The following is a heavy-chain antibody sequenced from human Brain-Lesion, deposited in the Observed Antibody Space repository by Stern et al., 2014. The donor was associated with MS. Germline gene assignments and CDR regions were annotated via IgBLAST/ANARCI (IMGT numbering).Heavy chain of an antibody. CDR2: IYYSGNP. D-gene: IGHD2-15*01. CDR1: GGSVSSTSYA. V-gene: IGHV4-39*01. J-gene: IGHJ5*02. Sequence: QVQLVESGPGLVKPSETLSLTCTVAGGSVSSTSYAWAWIRQPPGKGLEWIGTIYYSGNPYNTPSIKSRLPIPLDSSKNQFSRPLRSLSAADTAVYYCAGEEDIRYCSGGSCTGNWFDPWGQGTLVTVSS. CDR3: AGEEDIRYCSGGSCTGNWFDP.